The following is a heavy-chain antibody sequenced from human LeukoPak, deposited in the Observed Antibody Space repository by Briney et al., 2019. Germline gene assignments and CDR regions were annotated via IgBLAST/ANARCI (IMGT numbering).Heavy chain of an antibody. D-gene: IGHD3-3*01. CDR2: ISAHNGNT. J-gene: IGHJ4*02. CDR1: GYTFTSYG. CDR3: ARVGYYDFWSGYSAFDY. V-gene: IGHV1-18*01. Sequence: ASVKVSCKASGYTFTSYGISWVRQAPGQGLEWMGWISAHNGNTNYAQKLQGRVTMTTDTSTSTAYMELRSLRSDDTAVYYCARVGYYDFWSGYSAFDYWGQGTLVTVSS.